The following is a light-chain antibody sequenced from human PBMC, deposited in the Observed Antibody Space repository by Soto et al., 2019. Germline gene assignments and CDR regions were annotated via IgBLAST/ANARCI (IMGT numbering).Light chain of an antibody. CDR2: AAS. CDR1: QYISSW. Sequence: DIQMTQSPSSVSASVGDRVTITCRASQYISSWLAWYQQKPGKAPQLLICAASSLQSGVPSRFSVSVSGTDFTLTISSLQPEDFSTYYCLQYTSFPHTFGQGTKLEIK. CDR3: LQYTSFPHT. V-gene: IGKV1-12*01. J-gene: IGKJ2*01.